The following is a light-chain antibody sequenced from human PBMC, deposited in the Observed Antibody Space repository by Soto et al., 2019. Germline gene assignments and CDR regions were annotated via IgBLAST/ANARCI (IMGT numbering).Light chain of an antibody. Sequence: EFVLTQSTGTLSLSAWERATLSCSASQTVRNNYLAWYQQKPGQAPRLLIYDASSRATGIPDRFSGGGSGTDFTLTISRLEPEDFAVYYCQQFSSYPLTFGGGTKVDI. V-gene: IGKV3-20*01. CDR3: QQFSSYPLT. CDR1: QTVRNNY. J-gene: IGKJ4*01. CDR2: DAS.